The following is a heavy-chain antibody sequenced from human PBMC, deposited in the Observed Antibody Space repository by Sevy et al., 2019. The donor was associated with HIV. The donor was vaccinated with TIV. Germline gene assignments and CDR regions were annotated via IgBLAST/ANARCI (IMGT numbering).Heavy chain of an antibody. Sequence: GGYLRLSCAASGFTFSNYWMSWVRQAPGKGLEWVANIKEDGSEKNYVDSVKGRFTISRDNAKNSLYLQMSSLRAEDTAMYYCARAHTICGVCDCNPGWFDPWGQGSLVTVSS. CDR1: GFTFSNYW. J-gene: IGHJ5*02. CDR2: IKEDGSEK. D-gene: IGHD2-21*01. V-gene: IGHV3-7*01. CDR3: ARAHTICGVCDCNPGWFDP.